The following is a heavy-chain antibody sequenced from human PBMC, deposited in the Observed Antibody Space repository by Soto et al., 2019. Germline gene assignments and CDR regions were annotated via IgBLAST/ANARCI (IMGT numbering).Heavy chain of an antibody. CDR2: IHYSGST. Sequence: PSETLSLTCTVSGDSISSNGYYWSWIRQHPGKGLEWIGYIHYSGSTYYNPSLKSRVTLSLDTSRNHYSLRLTSVTAADTAVYFCASAPVGLDTISYFDYCGQGKMVTVYS. CDR1: GDSISSNGYY. J-gene: IGHJ4*02. V-gene: IGHV4-30-4*08. D-gene: IGHD3-3*01. CDR3: ASAPVGLDTISYFDY.